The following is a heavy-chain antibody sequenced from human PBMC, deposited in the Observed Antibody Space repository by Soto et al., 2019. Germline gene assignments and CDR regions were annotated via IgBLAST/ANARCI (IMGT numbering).Heavy chain of an antibody. Sequence: GGSLRLSCAASGFTFSNYAMHWVRQAPGKGLNWVSTISDSGGSIYYIDSVRGRFTISRDSSKNTLYLQMNSLRVEDTAIYYCVKGGAPYTSSWYALWGRAIPVTVSS. V-gene: IGHV3-23*01. J-gene: IGHJ5*02. CDR2: ISDSGGSI. D-gene: IGHD6-13*01. CDR3: VKGGAPYTSSWYAL. CDR1: GFTFSNYA.